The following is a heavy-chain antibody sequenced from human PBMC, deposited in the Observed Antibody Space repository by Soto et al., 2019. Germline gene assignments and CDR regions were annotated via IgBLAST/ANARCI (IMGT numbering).Heavy chain of an antibody. CDR3: ARGPPFTGTFDY. CDR2: LNHSGST. J-gene: IGHJ4*02. CDR1: GGSFSGYY. D-gene: IGHD4-17*01. V-gene: IGHV4-34*01. Sequence: QVQLQQWGAGLLKPSETLSLTCAVYGGSFSGYYWSWIRQPPGKGLEWIGELNHSGSTNYNPSLKSRVTLSVDTSKNQFSLKLSSVTAADTAVYYCARGPPFTGTFDYWGQGTLVTVSS.